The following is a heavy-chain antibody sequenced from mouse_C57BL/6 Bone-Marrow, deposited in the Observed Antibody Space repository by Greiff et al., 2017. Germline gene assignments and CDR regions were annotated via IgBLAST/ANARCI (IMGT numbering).Heavy chain of an antibody. CDR2: INPNYGTT. CDR3: AREGDYAWFAY. V-gene: IGHV1-39*01. D-gene: IGHD1-1*02. CDR1: GYSFTDYN. Sequence: EVQLQQSGPELVKPGASVKISCTASGYSFTDYNMNWAKQSHGKSLEWIGVINPNYGTTSYNQKFKGKATLTVDQSSSTAYMQLNSLTSEDYAVYYCAREGDYAWFAYWGQGTLVTVSA. J-gene: IGHJ3*01.